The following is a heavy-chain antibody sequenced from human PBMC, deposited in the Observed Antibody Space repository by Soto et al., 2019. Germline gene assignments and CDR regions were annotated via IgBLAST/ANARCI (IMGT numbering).Heavy chain of an antibody. CDR2: TYYRSKWYI. V-gene: IGHV6-1*01. D-gene: IGHD6-19*01. Sequence: QVQLQQPGPGLVKPSQTLSLTCAISGDSVSSNSVAWNWIRQSPSRGLEWLGRTYYRSKWYIDYAVSVISRITINPDTSKNQFSLQLKSVTPEDTAVYFCARDNPLGVAGKGGHFDYWGPGTLVTVSP. J-gene: IGHJ4*02. CDR1: GDSVSSNSVA. CDR3: ARDNPLGVAGKGGHFDY.